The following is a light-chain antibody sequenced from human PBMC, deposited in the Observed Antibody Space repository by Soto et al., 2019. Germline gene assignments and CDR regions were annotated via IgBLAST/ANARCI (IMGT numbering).Light chain of an antibody. CDR3: NSYTRSSTLPYV. J-gene: IGLJ1*01. V-gene: IGLV2-14*01. CDR1: SSDVGYYNY. Sequence: QSALTQPASVSGSPGQSITISCTGTSSDVGYYNYVSWYQQHPGKAPKVLIYEVNSRPSGVSNRFSGSKSGNTASLTISGLQAEDEADYYCNSYTRSSTLPYVFGTGTKVTVL. CDR2: EVN.